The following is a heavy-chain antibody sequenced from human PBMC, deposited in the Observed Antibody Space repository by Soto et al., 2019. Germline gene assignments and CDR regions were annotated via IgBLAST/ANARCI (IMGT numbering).Heavy chain of an antibody. CDR1: GGTFSSYA. D-gene: IGHD3-3*01. J-gene: IGHJ6*02. V-gene: IGHV1-69*13. CDR2: IIPIFGTA. Sequence: SVKVSCKASGGTFSSYAISWVRQAPGQGLEWMGGIIPIFGTANYAQKFQGRVTITADESTSTAYMELSSLRSEDTAVYYCARDLANYDFWSGETTYYYYGMDVWGQGTTVTVSS. CDR3: ARDLANYDFWSGETTYYYYGMDV.